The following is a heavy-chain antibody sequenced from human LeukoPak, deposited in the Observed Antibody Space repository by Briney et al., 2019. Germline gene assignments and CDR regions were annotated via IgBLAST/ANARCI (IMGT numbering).Heavy chain of an antibody. J-gene: IGHJ4*02. Sequence: GGSLRLFCAASGFTFSTYTVNCVRQSPGKGLEWVASVSPSSGHIYFADSVKGRFTISRDNAKNSLSLQMNSLRAEDTAVYHCAAYYFDNRSYYSFDYWGRGTLVIVSS. CDR1: GFTFSTYT. D-gene: IGHD3-22*01. CDR2: VSPSSGHI. CDR3: AAYYFDNRSYYSFDY. V-gene: IGHV3-21*01.